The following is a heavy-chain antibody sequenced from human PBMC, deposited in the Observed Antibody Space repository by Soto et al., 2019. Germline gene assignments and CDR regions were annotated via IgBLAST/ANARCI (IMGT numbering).Heavy chain of an antibody. CDR1: GGSISSGGYY. CDR3: ASAPRYSSSWYFPPLDY. Sequence: QVQLQESGPGLVKPSQTLSLTCTVSGGSISSGGYYWSWIRQHPGKGLEWIGYIYYSGSTYYNPSLKTRVTISVDTSKNQFALKVSSVTAADTAVYYCASAPRYSSSWYFPPLDYWGQGTLVTVS. CDR2: IYYSGST. V-gene: IGHV4-31*03. D-gene: IGHD6-13*01. J-gene: IGHJ4*02.